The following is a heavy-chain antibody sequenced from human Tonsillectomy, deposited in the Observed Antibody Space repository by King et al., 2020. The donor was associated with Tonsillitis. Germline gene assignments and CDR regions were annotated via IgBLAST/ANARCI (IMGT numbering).Heavy chain of an antibody. J-gene: IGHJ4*02. D-gene: IGHD2-2*02. CDR2: ISGSGGST. CDR1: GFTFSSYA. CDR3: VSGKGYCSSTSCYTSIDY. V-gene: IGHV3-23*04. Sequence: VQLVESGGGLVQPGGSLRLSCAASGFTFSSYAMSWVRQAPGRGLEWVSGISGSGGSTYYADSVKGRFTISRDNSKNTRYLQMNSLRAEDTAVYYCVSGKGYCSSTSCYTSIDYWGQGTLVTVSS.